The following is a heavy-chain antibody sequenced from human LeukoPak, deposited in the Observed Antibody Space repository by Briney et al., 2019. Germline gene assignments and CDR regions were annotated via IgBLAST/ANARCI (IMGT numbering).Heavy chain of an antibody. D-gene: IGHD6-6*01. V-gene: IGHV4-39*07. J-gene: IGHJ4*02. Sequence: PSETLSLTCTVSGGSISNYYWGWIRQAPGKGLEWIGSIYYSGNTYYNPSLKSRVTISVDTSKNQFSLKLSSVTAADTAVYYCARARERSIIWGQGTLVTVSS. CDR3: ARARERSII. CDR2: IYYSGNT. CDR1: GGSISNYY.